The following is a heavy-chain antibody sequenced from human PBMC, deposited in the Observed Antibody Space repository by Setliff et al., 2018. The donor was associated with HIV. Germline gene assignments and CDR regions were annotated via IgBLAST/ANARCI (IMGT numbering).Heavy chain of an antibody. D-gene: IGHD7-27*01. V-gene: IGHV1-24*01. J-gene: IGHJ4*02. CDR2: FDPEDVET. CDR3: ASSFAGDPFDY. CDR1: GYTLSELS. Sequence: ASVKVSCKVSGYTLSELSMHWVRQAPGKGLEWMGGFDPEDVETIYAEKFQGRVTMTEDTSTDTAYMELNSLRAEDTAVYYCASSFAGDPFDYWGQGTLVTVSS.